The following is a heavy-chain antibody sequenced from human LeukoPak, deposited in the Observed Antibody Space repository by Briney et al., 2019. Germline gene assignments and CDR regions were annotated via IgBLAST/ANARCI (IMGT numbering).Heavy chain of an antibody. CDR1: GGSISSYY. CDR3: ARGGGYSSSWYSKNTYYFDY. D-gene: IGHD6-13*01. Sequence: SETLSLTCTVSGGSISSYYWSWIRQPAGKGLEWIGRIYTSGSTNYNPSLKSRVTMSVDTSKNQFSLKLSSVTAADTAVYYCARGGGYSSSWYSKNTYYFDYWGQGTLVTVSS. J-gene: IGHJ4*02. CDR2: IYTSGST. V-gene: IGHV4-4*07.